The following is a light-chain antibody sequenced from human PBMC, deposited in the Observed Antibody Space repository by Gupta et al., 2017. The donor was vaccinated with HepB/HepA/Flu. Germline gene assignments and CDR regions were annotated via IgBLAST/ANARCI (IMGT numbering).Light chain of an antibody. CDR1: SSNVGGYNY. CDR3: SSYAGVNNIYV. Sequence: QSALTQPPSTSWSPEQSVTISCTGPSSNVGGYNYVSWYQQDPVKAPKLMIYEVSKRPSGVPDRFSGSKSGNTASLTVSGLQDEDEADYYCSSYAGVNNIYVFGTGTKVTVL. CDR2: EVS. J-gene: IGLJ1*01. V-gene: IGLV2-8*01.